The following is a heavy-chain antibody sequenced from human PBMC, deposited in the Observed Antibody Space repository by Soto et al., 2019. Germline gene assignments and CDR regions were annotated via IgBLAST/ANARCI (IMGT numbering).Heavy chain of an antibody. CDR3: ARDFPYCSSSSCQGWFDP. D-gene: IGHD2-2*01. V-gene: IGHV4-38-2*02. CDR1: GYSISSGYY. CDR2: IYHSGIT. Sequence: SETLSLTCAVSGYSISSGYYWGWIRQPPGKGLEWIGSIYHSGITYYNPPLKSRVTISVDTSNNQFSLKLSSVTAADTAVYYCARDFPYCSSSSCQGWFDPGGQGTLVTVSS. J-gene: IGHJ5*02.